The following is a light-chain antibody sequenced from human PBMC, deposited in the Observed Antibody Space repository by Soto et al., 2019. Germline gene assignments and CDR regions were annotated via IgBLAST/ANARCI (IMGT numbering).Light chain of an antibody. CDR1: QSISDF. CDR3: QQYNIWPRT. J-gene: IGKJ1*01. Sequence: DIHLPQSPTSLSASVGDRVTITCRASQSISDFLNWYQQKPGKAPKLLIYAASTLQSGVPSRFSGSGSGTDFTLTISSLQSEDFAVYYCQQYNIWPRTFGQGTKVDIK. V-gene: IGKV1-39*01. CDR2: AAS.